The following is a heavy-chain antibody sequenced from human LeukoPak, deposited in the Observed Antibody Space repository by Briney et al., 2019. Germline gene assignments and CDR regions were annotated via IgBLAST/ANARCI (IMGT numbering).Heavy chain of an antibody. CDR3: ASLYGSGSYRYYYYYMDV. V-gene: IGHV4-39*01. D-gene: IGHD3-10*01. J-gene: IGHJ6*03. Sequence: PSETLSLTCTVSGGSISSSSYYWGWIRQPPGKGLEWIGSIYYSGSTYYNPSLKSRVTISVDTSKNQFSLKLSSVTAADTAVYYCASLYGSGSYRYYYYYMDVWGKGTTVTISS. CDR2: IYYSGST. CDR1: GGSISSSSYY.